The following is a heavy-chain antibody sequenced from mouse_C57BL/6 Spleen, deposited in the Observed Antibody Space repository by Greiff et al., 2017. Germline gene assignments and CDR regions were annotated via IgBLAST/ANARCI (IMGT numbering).Heavy chain of an antibody. CDR1: GYTFTDYY. V-gene: IGHV1-26*01. D-gene: IGHD1-1*01. J-gene: IGHJ4*01. Sequence: VQLQQSGPELVKPGASVKISCKASGYTFTDYYMNWVQQSHGKSLEWIGDINPNNGGTSYNQKFKGKATLTVDKSSSTAYMELRSLTSEDSAVYYCARGITTVVTRYAMDDWGQGTSVTVSS. CDR2: INPNNGGT. CDR3: ARGITTVVTRYAMDD.